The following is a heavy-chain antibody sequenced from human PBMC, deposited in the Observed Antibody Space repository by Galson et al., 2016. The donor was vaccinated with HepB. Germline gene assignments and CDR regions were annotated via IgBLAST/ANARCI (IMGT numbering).Heavy chain of an antibody. CDR3: ARDPTVIYGDYANIGGSDF. Sequence: SVKVSCKASGYSFTSYAFSWMRQAPGQGLEWMGWISAYNGNTKYAQKFQDRVTMTTDTWTNTSYMELRSLRSDDTAVYYCARDPTVIYGDYANIGGSDFWGQGTLVPVSS. CDR2: ISAYNGNT. D-gene: IGHD4-17*01. CDR1: GYSFTSYA. J-gene: IGHJ4*02. V-gene: IGHV1-18*01.